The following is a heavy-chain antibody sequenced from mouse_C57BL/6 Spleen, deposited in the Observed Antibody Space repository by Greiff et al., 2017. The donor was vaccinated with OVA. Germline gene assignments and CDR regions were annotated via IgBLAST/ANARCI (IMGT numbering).Heavy chain of an antibody. Sequence: EVKLMESGGGLVKPGGSLKLSCAASGFTFSSYTMSWVRQTPEKRLEWVATISGGGGNTYYPDSVKGRFTISRDNAKNTLYLQMSSLRSEDTALYYCARSNYVVYYYAGLLGSRNLSHRLL. J-gene: IGHJ4*01. CDR1: GFTFSSYT. V-gene: IGHV5-9*01. D-gene: IGHD1-1*01. CDR3: ARSNYVVYYYAGL. CDR2: ISGGGGNT.